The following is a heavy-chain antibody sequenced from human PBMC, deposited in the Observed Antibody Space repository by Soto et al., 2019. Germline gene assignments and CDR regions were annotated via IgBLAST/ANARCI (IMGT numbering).Heavy chain of an antibody. CDR3: AKADDDIVVVVAATHVYYGMDV. CDR2: ISYDGSNK. D-gene: IGHD2-15*01. Sequence: GGSLRLSCAASGFTFSSYGMHWVRQAPCKGLAWVAVISYDGSNKYYADSVKGRFTISRDNSKNTLYLQMNSLRAEDTAVYYCAKADDDIVVVVAATHVYYGMDVWGQGTTVTVSS. V-gene: IGHV3-30*18. CDR1: GFTFSSYG. J-gene: IGHJ6*02.